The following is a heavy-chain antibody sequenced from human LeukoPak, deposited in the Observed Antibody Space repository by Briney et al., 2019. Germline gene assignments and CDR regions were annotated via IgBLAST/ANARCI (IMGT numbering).Heavy chain of an antibody. D-gene: IGHD3-10*01. CDR3: ARDSRYYYGSGRSYGMDV. CDR2: IYSGGST. V-gene: IGHV3-66*01. J-gene: IGHJ6*02. Sequence: GGSLRLSCAASGFTVSSNYMSWVRQAPGKGLEWVSVIYSGGSTYYADSVEGRFTISRDNSKNTLYLEMNNLRAEDTAVYYCARDSRYYYGSGRSYGMDVWGQGTTVTVSS. CDR1: GFTVSSNY.